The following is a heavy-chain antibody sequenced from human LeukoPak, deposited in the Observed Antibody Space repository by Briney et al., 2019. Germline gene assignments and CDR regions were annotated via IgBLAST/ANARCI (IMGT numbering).Heavy chain of an antibody. CDR2: IIPIFGTA. V-gene: IGHV1-69*13. CDR3: ATSFDDDYVWGSYRPPRYFDY. D-gene: IGHD3-16*02. J-gene: IGHJ4*02. Sequence: GASVKVSCKASGGTFSSYAISWVRQAPGQGLEWMGGIIPIFGTANCAQKFQGRVTITADESTSTAYMELSSLGSEDTAVYYCATSFDDDYVWGSYRPPRYFDYWGQGTLVTVSS. CDR1: GGTFSSYA.